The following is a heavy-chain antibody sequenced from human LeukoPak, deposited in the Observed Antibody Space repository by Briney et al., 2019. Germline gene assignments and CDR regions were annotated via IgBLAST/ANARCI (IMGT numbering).Heavy chain of an antibody. D-gene: IGHD2-15*01. CDR2: IRYDGSNK. Sequence: GGSLRLSCAASGFTFSSYGMHWVRQAPGKGLEWVAFIRYDGSNKYYADSVKGRFTISRDNSKNTLYLQMNSLRAEDTAVYYCARDWWIGNNWFDPWGQGTLVTVSS. J-gene: IGHJ5*02. CDR3: ARDWWIGNNWFDP. CDR1: GFTFSSYG. V-gene: IGHV3-30*02.